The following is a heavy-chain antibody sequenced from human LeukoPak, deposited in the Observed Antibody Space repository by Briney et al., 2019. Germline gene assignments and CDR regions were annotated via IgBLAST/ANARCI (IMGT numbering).Heavy chain of an antibody. J-gene: IGHJ4*02. CDR1: GFTLSSYS. Sequence: GGSLRLSCAASGFTLSSYSMNWVRQAPGKGLEWVSYISSSGNTIYYVDSVKGRFTISRDNAKNSLYLQMNSLRGEDTAVYYCARDVAEKAAAGTNYFDYWGQGTLVTVSS. D-gene: IGHD6-13*01. CDR2: ISSSGNTI. V-gene: IGHV3-48*04. CDR3: ARDVAEKAAAGTNYFDY.